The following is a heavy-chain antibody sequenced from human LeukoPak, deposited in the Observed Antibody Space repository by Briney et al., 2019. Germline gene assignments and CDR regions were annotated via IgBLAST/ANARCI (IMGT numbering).Heavy chain of an antibody. CDR3: ARGFAYCSGGSCYSAGGYLAPDY. J-gene: IGHJ4*02. Sequence: PSETLSLTCAVYGGSFSGYYWSWIRQPPGKGLEWIGEINHSGSTNYNPSLKSRVTISVDTSKNQFSLKLSSVTAADTAVYYCARGFAYCSGGSCYSAGGYLAPDYWGQGTLVTVSS. CDR2: INHSGST. CDR1: GGSFSGYY. V-gene: IGHV4-34*01. D-gene: IGHD2-15*01.